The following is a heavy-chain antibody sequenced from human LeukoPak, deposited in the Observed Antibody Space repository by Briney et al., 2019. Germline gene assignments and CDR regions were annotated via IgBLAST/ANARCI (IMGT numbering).Heavy chain of an antibody. D-gene: IGHD5-24*01. V-gene: IGHV1-46*01. CDR3: ARDNSVRDEAWWLNP. J-gene: IGHJ5*02. Sequence: ASVTVSCKAFGYTFTSNYMHWLRQAPGQGPEWMGVISPSGGSTTYAQKFQGRVTLTSDMSTSTDYLALSSLRSEDTAVYYCARDNSVRDEAWWLNPWGEGSLVTVSS. CDR2: ISPSGGST. CDR1: GYTFTSNY.